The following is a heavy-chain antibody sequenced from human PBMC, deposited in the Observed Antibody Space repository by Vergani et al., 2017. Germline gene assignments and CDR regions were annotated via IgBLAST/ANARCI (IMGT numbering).Heavy chain of an antibody. D-gene: IGHD2-2*01. V-gene: IGHV4-34*01. J-gene: IGHJ5*02. Sequence: QVQLQQWGAGLLKPSETLSLTCAVYGGSFSGYYWSWIRQPPGKGLEWIGEINHSGSTNYNPSLKSRVTISVDTSKNQFSLKLSSVTAADTAVYYFAKSGGGYCSSTSCYWRWIDPWGQGTLVTVSS. CDR2: INHSGST. CDR1: GGSFSGYY. CDR3: AKSGGGYCSSTSCYWRWIDP.